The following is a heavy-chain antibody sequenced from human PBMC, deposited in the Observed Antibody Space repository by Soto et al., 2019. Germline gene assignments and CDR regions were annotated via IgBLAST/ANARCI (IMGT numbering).Heavy chain of an antibody. CDR1: XXTFSSYA. J-gene: IGHJ1*01. Sequence: GGSXXXXCSGSXXTFSSYAMHWVRQAPGKGLEYVSAISSNGGSTYYADSVKGRFTISRDNSKNTLYLQMSSLRAEDTAVYYCSLVEIPDYDSSGYYRLLAEYFQHWGXGTLVTVSS. D-gene: IGHD3-22*01. CDR3: SLVEIPDYDSSGYYRLLAEYFQH. V-gene: IGHV3-64D*06. CDR2: ISSNGGST.